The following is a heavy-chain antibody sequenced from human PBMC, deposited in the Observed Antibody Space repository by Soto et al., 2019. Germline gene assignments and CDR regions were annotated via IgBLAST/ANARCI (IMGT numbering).Heavy chain of an antibody. CDR2: ISNGGSKN. J-gene: IGHJ6*03. Sequence: GGSLRLSCAASGFTFSTYGIHWVRQAPGKGLEWLAVISNGGSKNYYADSVKGRFTFSRDNSKNTLYLQMNSLRVEDTAVYYCAKARYNWNDRRDYDYYYMDVWGKGTMVTVSS. D-gene: IGHD1-1*01. CDR1: GFTFSTYG. CDR3: AKARYNWNDRRDYDYYYMDV. V-gene: IGHV3-30*18.